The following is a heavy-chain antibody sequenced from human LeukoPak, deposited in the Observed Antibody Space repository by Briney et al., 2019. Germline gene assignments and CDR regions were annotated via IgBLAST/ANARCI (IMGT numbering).Heavy chain of an antibody. CDR1: GFTFSSYA. D-gene: IGHD2-2*01. CDR3: AKGQYQLPYFDY. Sequence: GGSLRLSCAASGFTFSSYAMSWVRQAPGKGLEWVSAISGSGGSTYYADSVKGRFTISRDNSKNTLYLRMNSLRAEDTAVYYCAKGQYQLPYFDYWGQGTLVTVSS. CDR2: ISGSGGST. J-gene: IGHJ4*02. V-gene: IGHV3-23*01.